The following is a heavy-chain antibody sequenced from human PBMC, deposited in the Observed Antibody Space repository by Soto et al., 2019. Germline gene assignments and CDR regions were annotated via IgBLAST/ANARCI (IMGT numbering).Heavy chain of an antibody. J-gene: IGHJ5*02. Sequence: GPSVKVSCKASGYTFFTYGITWVRQAPGQGLEWMGWISTYDGNTDYAQKLQGRVTMTTDTSTRTAYMELRSLRSDDTAVYYCARKSSSSSWFDPWGLGTLVTVSS. D-gene: IGHD6-6*01. CDR2: ISTYDGNT. CDR3: ARKSSSSSWFDP. V-gene: IGHV1-18*01. CDR1: GYTFFTYG.